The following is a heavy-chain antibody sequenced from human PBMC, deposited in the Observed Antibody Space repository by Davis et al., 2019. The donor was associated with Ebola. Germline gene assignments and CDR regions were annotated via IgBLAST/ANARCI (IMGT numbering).Heavy chain of an antibody. CDR3: ARVLWFGGMDV. Sequence: AASVKVSCKASGYTFTNYYMHWVRQAPGQGLEWMGMINPNDGRTIYAQKFQGRVTVTRDTSTTTVYMDLSSLRSDDTAVYYCARVLWFGGMDVWGKGTTVTVSS. D-gene: IGHD3-10*01. CDR1: GYTFTNYY. J-gene: IGHJ6*04. CDR2: INPNDGRT. V-gene: IGHV1-46*01.